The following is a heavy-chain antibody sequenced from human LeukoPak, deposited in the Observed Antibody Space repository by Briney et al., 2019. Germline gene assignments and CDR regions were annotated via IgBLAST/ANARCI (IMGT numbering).Heavy chain of an antibody. D-gene: IGHD2-2*03. CDR1: GFTFSSYA. CDR2: ISGSGGST. V-gene: IGHV3-23*01. CDR3: ARLDIVVVPAANFDY. Sequence: GGSLRLSCAASGFTFSSYAMSWVRQAPGKGLEWVSAISGSGGSTYYADSVKGRFTISKDNSKNTLYLQMNSLRAEDTAVYYCARLDIVVVPAANFDYWGQGTLVTVSS. J-gene: IGHJ4*02.